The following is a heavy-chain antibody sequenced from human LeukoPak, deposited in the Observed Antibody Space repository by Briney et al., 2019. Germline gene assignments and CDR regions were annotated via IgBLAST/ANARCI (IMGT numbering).Heavy chain of an antibody. Sequence: ASVKVSCKASGGTFSSYAISWVRQAPGQGLEWMGGIIPIFGTANYAQKFQGRVTITAYESTSTAYMELSSLRSEDTAVYYCARSGPKWEEYNWYYWGQGTLVTVSS. CDR3: ARSGPKWEEYNWYY. V-gene: IGHV1-69*13. CDR2: IIPIFGTA. CDR1: GGTFSSYA. J-gene: IGHJ4*02. D-gene: IGHD1-20*01.